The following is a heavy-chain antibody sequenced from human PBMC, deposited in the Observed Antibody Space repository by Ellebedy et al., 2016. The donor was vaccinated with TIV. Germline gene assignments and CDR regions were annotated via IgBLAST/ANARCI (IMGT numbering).Heavy chain of an antibody. V-gene: IGHV4-30-4*01. D-gene: IGHD5-18*01. CDR1: GGSISSDDYY. CDR2: ISYGGGT. CDR3: AREDSEFYFDF. J-gene: IGHJ4*02. Sequence: MPSETLSLTCTVSGGSISSDDYYWGWVRQPPGQGLEWIGYISYGGGTYYNPSLKSRVSISVDSSKNQFSLKVRSVTAADTAVYYCAREDSEFYFDFWGQGTLVSVSS.